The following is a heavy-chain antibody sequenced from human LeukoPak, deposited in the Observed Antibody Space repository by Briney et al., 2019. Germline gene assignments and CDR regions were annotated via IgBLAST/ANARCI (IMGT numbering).Heavy chain of an antibody. CDR1: GFTFSSYA. D-gene: IGHD3-10*01. CDR2: ISGSGGST. V-gene: IGHV3-23*01. J-gene: IGHJ6*04. CDR3: AKDLLWFGSMDV. Sequence: GGSLRLSCAASGFTFSSYAMSWVRQAPGKGLEWVSAISGSGGSTYYADSVKGRFTISRDNSKNTLYLQMNSPRAEDTAVYYCAKDLLWFGSMDVWGKGTTVTVSS.